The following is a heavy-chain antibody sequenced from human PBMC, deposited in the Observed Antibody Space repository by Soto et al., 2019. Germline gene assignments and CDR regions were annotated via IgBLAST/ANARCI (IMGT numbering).Heavy chain of an antibody. J-gene: IGHJ4*02. Sequence: EVQLLESGGGLVQPGGSLRLSCAASGFTFSSYAMSWVRQAPGKGLEWVSTISGSGGSTYYADSVKGRFTISRDNSKNXXYLRMSSLRAEETAVYYCAKGGRVADCCGDCSCDYWGQGYLVSV. D-gene: IGHD2-21*02. V-gene: IGHV3-23*01. CDR3: AKGGRVADCCGDCSCDY. CDR1: GFTFSSYA. CDR2: ISGSGGST.